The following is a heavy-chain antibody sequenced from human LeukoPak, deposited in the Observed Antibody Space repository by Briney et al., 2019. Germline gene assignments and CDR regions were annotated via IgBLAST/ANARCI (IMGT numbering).Heavy chain of an antibody. V-gene: IGHV3-7*03. D-gene: IGHD4-11*01. CDR2: IKDDGSVK. Sequence: GGSLRLSCTASGFSFSSFWMSWVRQAPGKGLEWVANIKDDGSVKNHVGSLKGRFSISRDNARNSLYLQISSLRAEDTAVYYCAREVVATVSAFDCWGQGTLVTVSS. CDR1: GFSFSSFW. J-gene: IGHJ4*02. CDR3: AREVVATVSAFDC.